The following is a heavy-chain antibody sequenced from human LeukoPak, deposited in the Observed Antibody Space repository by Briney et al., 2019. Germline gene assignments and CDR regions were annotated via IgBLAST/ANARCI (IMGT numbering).Heavy chain of an antibody. CDR1: RGTFSSYA. D-gene: IGHD2-2*01. J-gene: IGHJ6*03. Sequence: SVKVSCKASRGTFSSYAISWVRQAPGQGLEWMGGIIPIFGTANYAQKFQGRVTITTDESTSTAYMELSSLRSEDTAVYYCASGEVVPAAEYYYYMDVWGKGTTVTVSS. V-gene: IGHV1-69*05. CDR2: IIPIFGTA. CDR3: ASGEVVPAAEYYYYMDV.